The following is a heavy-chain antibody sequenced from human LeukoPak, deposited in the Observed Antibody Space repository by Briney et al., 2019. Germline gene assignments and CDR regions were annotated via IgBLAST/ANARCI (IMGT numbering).Heavy chain of an antibody. CDR3: TKDRGRIAPTAYGMDV. D-gene: IGHD2-21*01. CDR2: ISYDGSNK. V-gene: IGHV3-30*18. CDR1: GFTFSSYG. Sequence: GGSLRLSCAASGFTFSSYGMHWVRQAPGKGLEWVAVISYDGSNKYYADSVKGRFTISRDNSKNTLYLQMNSLRPEDTAVYYCTKDRGRIAPTAYGMDVWGQGTTVTASS. J-gene: IGHJ6*02.